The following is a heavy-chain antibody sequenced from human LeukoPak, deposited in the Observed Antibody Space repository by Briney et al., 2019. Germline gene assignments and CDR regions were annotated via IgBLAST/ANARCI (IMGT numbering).Heavy chain of an antibody. V-gene: IGHV1-18*01. D-gene: IGHD3-10*01. CDR1: GYTFTRYG. CDR3: ARDTRWFGGAGNWFDP. Sequence: ASVKVSCKASGYTFTRYGISWVRQAPGQGLEWMGCISAYNGNTNYARKLQGRVTMTTDTSTSTAYMELRSLRSDYTAVYYCARDTRWFGGAGNWFDPWGQGTLVTVSS. J-gene: IGHJ5*02. CDR2: ISAYNGNT.